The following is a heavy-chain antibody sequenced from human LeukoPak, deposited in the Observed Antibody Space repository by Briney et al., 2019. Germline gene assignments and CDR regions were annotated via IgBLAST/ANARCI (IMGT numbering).Heavy chain of an antibody. CDR2: IYPGDSDT. D-gene: IGHD3-9*01. Sequence: GGSLKISCKGSGYSFTSYWIAWVRQMPGKGLEWMGIIYPGDSDTRYSPSFQGQVTISADKSISTAYLQWSSLKASDTAMYYCARLVEIDYDVLTGYYNVEWFDPWGQGTLVTVSS. J-gene: IGHJ5*02. V-gene: IGHV5-51*01. CDR3: ARLVEIDYDVLTGYYNVEWFDP. CDR1: GYSFTSYW.